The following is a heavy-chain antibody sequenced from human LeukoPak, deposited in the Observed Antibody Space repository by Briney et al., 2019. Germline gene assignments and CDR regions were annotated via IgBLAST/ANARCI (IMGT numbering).Heavy chain of an antibody. CDR2: IIPIFGTA. Sequence: SVKDSCKASGGTFSSYASSWVRQATGKGLEWRGGIIPIFGTANYAQKFQGRVTITADESTSTAYMELSSLRSEDTAVYYCASRVGGNSAEGYFDYWGQGTLVTVSS. V-gene: IGHV1-69*13. J-gene: IGHJ4*02. D-gene: IGHD4-23*01. CDR3: ASRVGGNSAEGYFDY. CDR1: GGTFSSYA.